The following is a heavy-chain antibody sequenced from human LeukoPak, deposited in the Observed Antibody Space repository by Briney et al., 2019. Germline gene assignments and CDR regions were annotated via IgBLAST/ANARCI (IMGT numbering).Heavy chain of an antibody. D-gene: IGHD4-23*01. CDR1: GGSISSYQ. CDR3: ARVGVDHNGNIIKYFFDY. Sequence: SETLSLTCTVSGGSISSYQWSWIRQPPGKGLEWIGNIYYSGSTNYSPSLKSRVIISVDTSKNQFSLKLSPVTAADTAVYYCARVGVDHNGNIIKYFFDYWGQGSLVTVSS. V-gene: IGHV4-59*01. J-gene: IGHJ4*02. CDR2: IYYSGST.